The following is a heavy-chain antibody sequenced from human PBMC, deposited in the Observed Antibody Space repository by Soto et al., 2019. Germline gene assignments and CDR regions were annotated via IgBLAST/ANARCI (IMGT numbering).Heavy chain of an antibody. CDR2: ISGSGGST. CDR1: GFTFSSYA. V-gene: IGHV3-23*01. D-gene: IGHD4-17*01. Sequence: GGSLRLSCAASGFTFSSYAMSWVRQAPGKGLEWVSAISGSGGSTYYADSVKGRFTISRDNSKNTLYLQMNSLRAEDTAVYYCAKSTRDYGGNSDWFDPWGQGTLVTVSS. CDR3: AKSTRDYGGNSDWFDP. J-gene: IGHJ5*02.